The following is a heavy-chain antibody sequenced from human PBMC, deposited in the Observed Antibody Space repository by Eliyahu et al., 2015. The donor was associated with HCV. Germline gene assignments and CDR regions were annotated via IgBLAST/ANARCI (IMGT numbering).Heavy chain of an antibody. J-gene: IGHJ5*02. CDR1: GFTFXXYW. CDR2: INSDGSST. V-gene: IGHV3-74*01. Sequence: EVQLVESGGGLVQPGXSLRLSCAAXGFTFXXYWXHWVRQAPGKGLLWVSRINSDGSSTSYADSVKGRFTISRDNAKNTLYLQMNSLRAEDTAVYYCARDWYVATFFRSYNWFDPWGQGTLVTVSS. D-gene: IGHD5-12*01. CDR3: ARDWYVATFFRSYNWFDP.